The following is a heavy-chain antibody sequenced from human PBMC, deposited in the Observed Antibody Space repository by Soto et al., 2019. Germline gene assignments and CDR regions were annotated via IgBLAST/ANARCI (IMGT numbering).Heavy chain of an antibody. D-gene: IGHD3-10*01. CDR2: ISGSSTYV. CDR3: SRGGGYYYGSGTDAFDV. V-gene: IGHV3-21*01. Sequence: EVQLLESGGGLVKPGGSLRLSCAASGFTFSNYIMNWVRQPPGQGLEWVASISGSSTYVYYADSLKGRIAISRDNAKNSLSLELNTLRVEDTAVYYCSRGGGYYYGSGTDAFDVWGQRTLVTVSS. J-gene: IGHJ3*01. CDR1: GFTFSNYI.